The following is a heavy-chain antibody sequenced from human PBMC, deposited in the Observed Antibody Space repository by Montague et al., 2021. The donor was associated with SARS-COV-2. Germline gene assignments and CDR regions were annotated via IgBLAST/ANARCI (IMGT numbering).Heavy chain of an antibody. CDR2: IYYSGTT. J-gene: IGHJ4*02. CDR1: SGSIISSGYY. Sequence: SETLSLTCSVSSGSIISSGYYWGWIRQPPGKELEWIGNIYYSGTTYYNPSLQSRGTISVDTSKNHLSLRLRSVTAADMAVYFCARGMIRGVTTPFDYWGQGGQVTVSS. CDR3: ARGMIRGVTTPFDY. D-gene: IGHD3-10*01. V-gene: IGHV4-39*02.